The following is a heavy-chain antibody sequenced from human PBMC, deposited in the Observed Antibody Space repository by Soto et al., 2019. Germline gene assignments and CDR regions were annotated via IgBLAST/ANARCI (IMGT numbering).Heavy chain of an antibody. Sequence: AGGSLRLSCAASGFTCSSYSRSWVRQAPGKGLEWVANIRQDGNENYYVDSVKGRFTTSRDNTKNSFYLQMNSLRAEDTAVYYCARDHIDGWKFDYWGRGTLVTVSS. CDR2: IRQDGNEN. CDR1: GFTCSSYS. V-gene: IGHV3-7*01. J-gene: IGHJ4*02. CDR3: ARDHIDGWKFDY. D-gene: IGHD6-19*01.